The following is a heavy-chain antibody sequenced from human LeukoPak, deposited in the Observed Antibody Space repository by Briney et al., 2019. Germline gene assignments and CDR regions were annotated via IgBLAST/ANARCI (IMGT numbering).Heavy chain of an antibody. V-gene: IGHV1-2*02. D-gene: IGHD3-22*01. CDR1: GYTFTGYY. J-gene: IGHJ4*02. CDR2: INPNSGGT. Sequence: ASVKVSCKASGYTFTGYYMHWVRQAPGQGLEWMGWINPNSGGTNYAQKFQGRVTMTRGTSISTAYMELSRLRSDDTAVYYCAPSLYYYDSSGYYTLDYWGQGTLVTVSS. CDR3: APSLYYYDSSGYYTLDY.